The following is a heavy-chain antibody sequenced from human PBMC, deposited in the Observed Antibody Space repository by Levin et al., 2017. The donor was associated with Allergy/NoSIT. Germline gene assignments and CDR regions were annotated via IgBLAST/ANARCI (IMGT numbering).Heavy chain of an antibody. V-gene: IGHV4-30-4*01. CDR3: ARVKGNDYFDY. Sequence: SETLSLTYTVSGGSISSGDYYWSWIRQPPGKGLEWIGYIYYSGSTYYKSSLKSRITISVDTSKNQFSLKLSSVTAADTAVYYCARVKGNDYFDYWGQGTLVTVSS. CDR1: GGSISSGDYY. J-gene: IGHJ4*02. CDR2: IYYSGST. D-gene: IGHD3-10*01.